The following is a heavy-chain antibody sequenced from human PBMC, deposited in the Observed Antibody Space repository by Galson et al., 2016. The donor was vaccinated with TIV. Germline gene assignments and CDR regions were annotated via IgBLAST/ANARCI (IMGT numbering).Heavy chain of an antibody. CDR3: ARAVGALAAL. CDR1: GFTFTNYW. D-gene: IGHD6-13*01. CDR2: INHDGSQK. V-gene: IGHV3-7*03. Sequence: SCAASGFTFTNYWMHWVRQAPGKGLEWVANINHDGSQKYYVDSVKGRFTISRDNAKNSLYLQMSGLRPEDTAFYYCARAVGALAALWGQGTLVTVSS. J-gene: IGHJ4*02.